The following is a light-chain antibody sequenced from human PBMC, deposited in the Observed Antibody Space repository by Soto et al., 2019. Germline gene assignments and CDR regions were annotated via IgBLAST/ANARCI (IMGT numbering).Light chain of an antibody. CDR1: QTISSP. Sequence: DIQMTQSPSSLSASLGDRVTITCRASQTISSPLSWYQQKPGKVPELLIYATSRLQSGVPSRFSGSRSGTDFTLTISSVKPEDFATYYCQHNYGTPAFGQGTRLEIK. CDR3: QHNYGTPA. J-gene: IGKJ5*01. CDR2: ATS. V-gene: IGKV1-39*01.